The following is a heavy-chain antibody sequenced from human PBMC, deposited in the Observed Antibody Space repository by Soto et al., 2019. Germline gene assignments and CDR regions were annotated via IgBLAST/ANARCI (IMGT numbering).Heavy chain of an antibody. D-gene: IGHD6-19*01. V-gene: IGHV3-30-3*01. CDR3: ARDSPRYSSGWYTRRYYGMDV. J-gene: IGHJ6*02. Sequence: GGSMRLSCAASGFTFSSYAMHWVRQAPGKGLEWVAVISYDGSNKYYADSVKGRFTISRDNSKNTLYLQMNSLRAEDTAVYYCARDSPRYSSGWYTRRYYGMDVWGQGTTVTV. CDR1: GFTFSSYA. CDR2: ISYDGSNK.